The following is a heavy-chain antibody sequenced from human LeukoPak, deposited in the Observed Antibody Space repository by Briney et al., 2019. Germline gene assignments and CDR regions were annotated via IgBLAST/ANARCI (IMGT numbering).Heavy chain of an antibody. CDR1: LFTFSSYG. V-gene: IGHV3-74*01. CDR3: AKDNSPGWFGP. Sequence: GWALRLSCAPSLFTFSSYGRHWVRQDPGEGLVWVARIKGDGSSTSYADSVKGRFTISRDNAKSTLYLQVNSLRDEDTAIYYCAKDNSPGWFGPWGQGTLVTVSS. CDR2: IKGDGSST. D-gene: IGHD4-11*01. J-gene: IGHJ5*02.